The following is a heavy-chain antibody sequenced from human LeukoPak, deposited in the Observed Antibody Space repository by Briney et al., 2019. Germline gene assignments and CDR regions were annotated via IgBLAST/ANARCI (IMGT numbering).Heavy chain of an antibody. D-gene: IGHD6-13*01. CDR1: GGSISSCY. CDR3: ARYIAAAGTGYFQH. J-gene: IGHJ1*01. Sequence: SETLSLTCSVSGGSISSCYWSWIRQSAGKGLEWIGRIYTSEGTNYNPSLKSRVTMSADTSKNQLSVKLSFVTAADTAVYYCARYIAAAGTGYFQHWGQGTLVTVSS. CDR2: IYTSEGT. V-gene: IGHV4-4*07.